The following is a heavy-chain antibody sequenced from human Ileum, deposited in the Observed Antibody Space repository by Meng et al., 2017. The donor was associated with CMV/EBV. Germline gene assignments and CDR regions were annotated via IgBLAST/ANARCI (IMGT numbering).Heavy chain of an antibody. V-gene: IGHV4-34*01. D-gene: IGHD2-15*01. CDR2: IHHSGST. Sequence: SLTCAVYGGSFSGYFWSWIRQPPGKGLEWIGEIHHSGSTNYNPSLKSRVTISEDTSKNQFSLKLSSVTAADTAVYYCARAYSYYYFDYWGQGTLVTVSS. CDR1: GGSFSGYF. J-gene: IGHJ4*02. CDR3: ARAYSYYYFDY.